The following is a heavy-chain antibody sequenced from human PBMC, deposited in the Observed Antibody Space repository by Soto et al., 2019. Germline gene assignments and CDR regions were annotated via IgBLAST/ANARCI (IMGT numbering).Heavy chain of an antibody. CDR2: IFSNDEK. CDR3: ARIRGMVRGVTSYYGMDV. D-gene: IGHD3-10*01. CDR1: GFSLSNARMG. J-gene: IGHJ6*02. Sequence: QVTLKESGPVLVKPTETLTLTCTVSGFSLSNARMGVSWIRQPPGKALEWLAHIFSNDEKSYSTSLKSRLTISKDTSKRQVVLTMTNMDPVDTATYYCARIRGMVRGVTSYYGMDVWGRGTTVTVSS. V-gene: IGHV2-26*01.